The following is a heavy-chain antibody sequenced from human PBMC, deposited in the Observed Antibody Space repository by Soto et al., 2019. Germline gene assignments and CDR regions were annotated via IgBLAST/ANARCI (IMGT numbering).Heavy chain of an antibody. CDR2: ISGSGGST. D-gene: IGHD2-2*01. J-gene: IGHJ5*02. CDR1: GFTFSSYA. CDR3: AKERIVVVPAALEYNWFDP. V-gene: IGHV3-23*01. Sequence: GGSLRLSCAASGFTFSSYAMSWVRQAPGKGLEWVSAISGSGGSTYYADSVKGRLTISRDNSKNTLYLQMNSLRAEDTAVYYCAKERIVVVPAALEYNWFDPWGQGTLVTVSS.